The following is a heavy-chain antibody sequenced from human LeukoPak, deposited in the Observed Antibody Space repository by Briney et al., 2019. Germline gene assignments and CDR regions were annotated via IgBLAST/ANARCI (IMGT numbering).Heavy chain of an antibody. J-gene: IGHJ5*02. D-gene: IGHD2-2*01. CDR1: GGTFISYA. CDR2: IIPILGIA. V-gene: IGHV1-69*04. Sequence: ASVKVSCKASGGTFISYAISWVRQAPGQGLEWMGRIIPILGIANYAQKFQGRVTITADKSTSTAYMELSSLRSEDTAVYYCARAEFGPAAWYNWFDPWGQGTLATVSS. CDR3: ARAEFGPAAWYNWFDP.